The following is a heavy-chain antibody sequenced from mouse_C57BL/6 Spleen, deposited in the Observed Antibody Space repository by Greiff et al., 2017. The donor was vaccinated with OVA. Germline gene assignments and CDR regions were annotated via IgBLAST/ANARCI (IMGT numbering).Heavy chain of an antibody. CDR3: ARRGGYYYAMDY. D-gene: IGHD2-2*01. Sequence: EVQGVESGGGLVQPGGSLSLSCAASGFTFTDYYMSWVRQPPGKALEWLGFIRNKANGYTTEYSASVKGRFTISRDNSQSILYLQMNALRAEDSATYYCARRGGYYYAMDYWGQGTSVTVSS. V-gene: IGHV7-3*01. CDR1: GFTFTDYY. J-gene: IGHJ4*01. CDR2: IRNKANGYTT.